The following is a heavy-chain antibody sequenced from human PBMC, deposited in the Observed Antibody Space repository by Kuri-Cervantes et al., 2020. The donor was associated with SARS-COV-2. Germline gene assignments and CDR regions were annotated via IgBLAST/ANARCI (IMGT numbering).Heavy chain of an antibody. V-gene: IGHV4-61*02. CDR1: GGSISSGSYY. CDR3: AKDRWELHDY. CDR2: IYTSGST. Sequence: LRLSCTVSGGSISSGSYYWSWIRQPAGKGLEWIGRIYTSGSTNYNPSLKSRVTISVDTSKNQFSLKLSSVTAADTAVYYCAKDRWELHDYWGQGTLVTVSS. D-gene: IGHD1-26*01. J-gene: IGHJ4*02.